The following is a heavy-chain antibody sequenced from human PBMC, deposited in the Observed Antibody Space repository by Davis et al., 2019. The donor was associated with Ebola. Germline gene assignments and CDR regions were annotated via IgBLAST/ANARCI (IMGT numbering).Heavy chain of an antibody. J-gene: IGHJ3*01. V-gene: IGHV3-73*01. CDR2: IRSKANSYAT. CDR3: ARDPNGNHFGAFDF. Sequence: GESLKISCAASGFTFSGPAMHWVRQASGKGLEWVGRIRSKANSYATAYAASVTGRFTISRDNSKNTLYLQMNSLRADDTAMYYCARDPNGNHFGAFDFWGQGTMVTVSS. CDR1: GFTFSGPA. D-gene: IGHD1-14*01.